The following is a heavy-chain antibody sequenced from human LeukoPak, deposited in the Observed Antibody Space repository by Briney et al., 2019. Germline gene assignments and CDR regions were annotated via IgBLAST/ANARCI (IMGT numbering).Heavy chain of an antibody. J-gene: IGHJ6*03. CDR2: ISYDGSNK. Sequence: PGGSLRLSCAASGFTFSSYGMHWVRQAPGKGLEWVAVISYDGSNKYYADSVKGRFTISRDNSKNTLYLQMNSLRAEDTAVYYCAKGPDIVVVVAATPNYYMDVWGKGTTVTVSS. D-gene: IGHD2-15*01. V-gene: IGHV3-30*18. CDR1: GFTFSSYG. CDR3: AKGPDIVVVVAATPNYYMDV.